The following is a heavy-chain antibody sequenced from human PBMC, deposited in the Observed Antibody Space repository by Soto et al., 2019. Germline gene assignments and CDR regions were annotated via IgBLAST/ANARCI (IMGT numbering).Heavy chain of an antibody. CDR2: INASDGGT. D-gene: IGHD5-12*01. J-gene: IGHJ5*02. CDR3: ARQNGYGAWFYP. Sequence: QVQLVQSGSEMMKTGASVKVSCKSSGYTFTTYYIHRVGQAPGQGLEWMGWINASDGGTNFAEKFQVRVTMTRDTSISTPNMDLSMLTSDDPAVYYCARQNGYGAWFYPWGQGTLVTVSS. V-gene: IGHV1-2*02. CDR1: GYTFTTYY.